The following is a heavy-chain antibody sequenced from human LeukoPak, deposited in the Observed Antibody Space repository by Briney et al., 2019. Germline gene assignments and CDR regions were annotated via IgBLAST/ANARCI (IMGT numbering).Heavy chain of an antibody. CDR2: LSGSGITT. Sequence: GGSLRLSCAASGFTFSSYAMSWVRQAPGKGLEWVSTLSGSGITTYYADSVTGRFTISRDNSKNTLYLQMNSPRAEDTAVYYCAKGIYSSGWSYFDYWGHGTLVTVSS. J-gene: IGHJ4*01. CDR3: AKGIYSSGWSYFDY. D-gene: IGHD6-19*01. V-gene: IGHV3-23*01. CDR1: GFTFSSYA.